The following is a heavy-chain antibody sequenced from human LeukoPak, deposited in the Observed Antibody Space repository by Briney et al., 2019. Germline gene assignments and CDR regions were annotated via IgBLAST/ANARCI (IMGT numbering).Heavy chain of an antibody. CDR3: ARVRGSSGSYEYYHYMDV. J-gene: IGHJ6*03. Sequence: ASVKVSCKASGYTFTGYYMHWVQQAPGQGLEWMGWINPNSGGTNYAQKFQGRVTMTRDTSISTAYMELSRLRSDDTAVYYCARVRGSSGSYEYYHYMDVWGKGTTVTISS. D-gene: IGHD1-26*01. CDR2: INPNSGGT. CDR1: GYTFTGYY. V-gene: IGHV1-2*02.